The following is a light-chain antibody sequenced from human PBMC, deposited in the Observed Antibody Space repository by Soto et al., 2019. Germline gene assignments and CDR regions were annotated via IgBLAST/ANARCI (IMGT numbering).Light chain of an antibody. CDR2: DDN. Sequence: QSVLPQPPSVSETPRQKVTISCAGSSAHMVVNSVSWYHQLPESAPKLLRYDDNKRPSGIPDRFSGSKSCTSATLGITGFQTGDEADYYCGSWDSSLSAYVFGTGTKVTVL. CDR3: GSWDSSLSAYV. CDR1: SAHMVVNS. J-gene: IGLJ1*01. V-gene: IGLV1-51*01.